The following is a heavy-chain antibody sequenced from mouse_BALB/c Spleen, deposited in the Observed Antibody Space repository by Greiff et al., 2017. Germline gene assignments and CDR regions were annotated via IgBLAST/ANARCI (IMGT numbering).Heavy chain of an antibody. CDR3: ARQPSYGNFLYWYFDV. D-gene: IGHD2-1*01. J-gene: IGHJ1*01. CDR1: GFTFSSYY. V-gene: IGHV5-6-2*01. CDR2: INSNGGST. Sequence: EVQVVESGGGLVKLGGSLKLSCAASGFTFSSYYMSWVRQTPEKRLELVAAINSNGGSTYYPDTVKGRFTISRDNAKNTLYLQMSSLKSEDTALYYCARQPSYGNFLYWYFDVWGAGTTVTVSS.